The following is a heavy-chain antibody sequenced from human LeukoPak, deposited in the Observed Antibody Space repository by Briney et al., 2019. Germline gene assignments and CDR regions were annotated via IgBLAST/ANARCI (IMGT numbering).Heavy chain of an antibody. CDR2: IKSKTDGGTA. CDR3: TTRTTVTTMGTDY. J-gene: IGHJ4*02. V-gene: IGHV3-15*01. D-gene: IGHD4-17*01. CDR1: GFTFNNAW. Sequence: GGSLRLSCAASGFTFNNAWMSWVRQAPGKGLEWVGLIKSKTDGGTADYVAPVKGRFTILRDDSKNTLFLQMNSLKTEDTAVYYCTTRTTVTTMGTDYWGQGTLVTVSS.